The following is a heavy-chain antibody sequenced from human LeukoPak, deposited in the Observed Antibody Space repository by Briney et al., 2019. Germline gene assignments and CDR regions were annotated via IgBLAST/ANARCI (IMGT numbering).Heavy chain of an antibody. CDR1: GYTFTSYY. V-gene: IGHV1-46*01. D-gene: IGHD3-16*01. CDR3: ARGVAVTRLRLGELPEPFDY. J-gene: IGHJ4*02. Sequence: ASVKVSCKASGYTFTSYYMHWVRQAPGQGLEWMGIINPSGGSTSYAQKFQGRVTMTRDTSTSTVYMELSSLRSEDTAVYYCARGVAVTRLRLGELPEPFDYWGQGTLVTVSS. CDR2: INPSGGST.